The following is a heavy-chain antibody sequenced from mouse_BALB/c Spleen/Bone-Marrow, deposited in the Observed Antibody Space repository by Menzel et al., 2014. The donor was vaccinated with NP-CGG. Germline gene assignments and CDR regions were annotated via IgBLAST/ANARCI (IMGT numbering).Heavy chain of an antibody. CDR1: GFTFSYYA. D-gene: IGHD3-1*01. CDR2: ISSGGSYT. CDR3: ARDSSGYFDY. V-gene: IGHV5-9-4*01. J-gene: IGHJ2*01. Sequence: EVQVVESGGGLVKPGGSLKLSCAASGFTFSYYAMSWVRQPPEKSLEWVAEISSGGSYTYYPDTVTGRFTISRDNAKNTLYLEMSSLRSEDTAMYYCARDSSGYFDYWGQGTTLTVSS.